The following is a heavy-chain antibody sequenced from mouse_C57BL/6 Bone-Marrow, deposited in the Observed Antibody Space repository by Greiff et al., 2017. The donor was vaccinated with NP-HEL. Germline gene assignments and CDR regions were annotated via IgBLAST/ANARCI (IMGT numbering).Heavy chain of an antibody. Sequence: VKLVESGAELVRPGASVKLSCKASGYTFTDYYINWVKQRPGQGLEWIARIYPGSGNTYYNEKFKGKATLTAEKSSSTAYMQLSSLTSEDSAVYFCAGLSFAYWGQGTLVTVSA. J-gene: IGHJ3*01. CDR1: GYTFTDYY. CDR3: AGLSFAY. D-gene: IGHD3-1*01. V-gene: IGHV1-76*01. CDR2: IYPGSGNT.